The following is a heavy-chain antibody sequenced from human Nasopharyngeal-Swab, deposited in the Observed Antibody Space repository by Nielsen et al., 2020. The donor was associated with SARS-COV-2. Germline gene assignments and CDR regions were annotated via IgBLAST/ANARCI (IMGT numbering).Heavy chain of an antibody. V-gene: IGHV4-34*01. J-gene: IGHJ4*02. CDR2: INHSGST. CDR1: GGSFSGYY. D-gene: IGHD2-15*01. Sequence: SQTLSLTCAVYGGSFSGYYWSWIRQPPGKGLEWIGEINHSGSTNYNPSLKSRVTISVDTSKNQFSLKLSSVTAADTAVYYCARELRIGNFDYWGQGTLVTVSS. CDR3: ARELRIGNFDY.